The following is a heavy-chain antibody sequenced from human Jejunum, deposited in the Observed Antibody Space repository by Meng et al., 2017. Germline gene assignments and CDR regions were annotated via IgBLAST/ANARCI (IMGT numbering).Heavy chain of an antibody. D-gene: IGHD3-10*01. J-gene: IGHJ4*02. V-gene: IGHV3-9*01. CDR3: AKGGGKTFYSSESNGCDS. CDR1: GFTFDDYA. Sequence: SLKISCAASGFTFDDYAMHWVRQAPGKGLEWVSGITWNSGRIDYADSVKGRFTISRDNVKNSLFLQMNNLRPEDTGLYYCAKGGGKTFYSSESNGCDSWGQGSLVTVSS. CDR2: ITWNSGRI.